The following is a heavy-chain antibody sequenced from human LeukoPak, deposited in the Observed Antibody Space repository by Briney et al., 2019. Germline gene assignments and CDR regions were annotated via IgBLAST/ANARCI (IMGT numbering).Heavy chain of an antibody. CDR1: GFTFDSYA. CDR2: IKSKRDGKTT. V-gene: IGHV3-15*01. CDR3: TSLVGSPPY. J-gene: IGHJ4*02. D-gene: IGHD4-23*01. Sequence: GGSLRLSCAASGFTFDSYAMNWVRQAPGKGLEWVGRIKSKRDGKTTDYAALVKSRFSISRDDSKNTVYLQMNSRRSGDTAVYYCTSLVGSPPYWGQGALVAVCS.